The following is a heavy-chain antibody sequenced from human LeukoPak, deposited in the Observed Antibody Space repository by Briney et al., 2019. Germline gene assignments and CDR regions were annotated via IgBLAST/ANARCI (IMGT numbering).Heavy chain of an antibody. J-gene: IGHJ3*02. Sequence: GGSLRLSCAASGFTFSDYYMSWIRQAPGKGLEWVSYISSSGSTMYYADSVKGRFTISRDNAKNSLYLQMNSLRAEDTAVYYCARDPAAAENAFDIWGQGTMVTVSS. CDR2: ISSSGSTM. CDR1: GFTFSDYY. V-gene: IGHV3-11*01. CDR3: ARDPAAAENAFDI. D-gene: IGHD6-13*01.